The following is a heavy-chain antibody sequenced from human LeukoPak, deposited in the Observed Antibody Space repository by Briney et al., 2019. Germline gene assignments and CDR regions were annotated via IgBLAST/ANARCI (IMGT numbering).Heavy chain of an antibody. CDR3: AKVLLWFGESEYYFDY. J-gene: IGHJ4*01. D-gene: IGHD3-10*01. V-gene: IGHV3-23*01. Sequence: PGGSLRLSCAASGFTFGSYAMSWVRQAPGKGLEWVSAISGSGGSTYYADPVKGRFTISRDNSKNTLYLQMNSLRAEDTAVYYWAKVLLWFGESEYYFDYWGHGNLVSASS. CDR1: GFTFGSYA. CDR2: ISGSGGST.